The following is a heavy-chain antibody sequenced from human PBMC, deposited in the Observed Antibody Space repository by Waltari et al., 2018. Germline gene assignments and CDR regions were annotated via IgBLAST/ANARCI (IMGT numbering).Heavy chain of an antibody. V-gene: IGHV3-43*01. CDR3: VKDIGGSDS. J-gene: IGHJ4*02. CDR2: ISWDGDLT. CDR1: GFLFDDFT. Sequence: EVHLVESGGAVVQRGVSLRLSCEAAGFLFDDFTMHWVRQPPGKGLEWVSLISWDGDLTYYGDSVKGRFTISRDNSKDSLYLQMNSLRSENTALYYCVKDIGGSDSWGQGTPVTVSS.